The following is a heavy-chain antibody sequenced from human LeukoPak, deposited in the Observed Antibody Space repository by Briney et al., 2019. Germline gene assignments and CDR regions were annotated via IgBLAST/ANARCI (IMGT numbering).Heavy chain of an antibody. J-gene: IGHJ4*02. CDR1: GFIFDDHA. D-gene: IGHD5/OR15-5a*01. Sequence: PGGSLRLSCATSGFIFDDHAMHWVRQAPGKGLEWVSSISWNSDVIAYADSVKGRLTISRDNAKSSLSLQMNSLTPGDTAFYFCARGSSTVYVSSIDFWGQGILVTVSP. CDR2: ISWNSDVI. V-gene: IGHV3-9*01. CDR3: ARGSSTVYVSSIDF.